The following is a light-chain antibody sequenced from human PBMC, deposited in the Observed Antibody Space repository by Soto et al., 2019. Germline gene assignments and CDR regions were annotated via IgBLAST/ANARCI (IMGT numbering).Light chain of an antibody. J-gene: IGKJ3*01. CDR1: QSIRNY. V-gene: IGKV1-39*01. Sequence: DIQMTQSPSSLSAYVGDRVTISCRASQSIRNYVNWYQQKSGKAPQLLIYAASSSQSEVPSRFSGSGSGTDFTLTISSLQPEDIATYFCQQSYITPFTFGPGSKVEIK. CDR2: AAS. CDR3: QQSYITPFT.